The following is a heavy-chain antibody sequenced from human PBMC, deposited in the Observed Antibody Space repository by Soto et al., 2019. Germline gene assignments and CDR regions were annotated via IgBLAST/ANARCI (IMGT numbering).Heavy chain of an antibody. CDR2: IIPIFGTA. CDR3: ARGSWWELPTAPYYYYGMDV. Sequence: QVQLVQSGAEVKKPGSSVKVSCKASGGTFSSYAISWVRQAPGQGLEWMGGIIPIFGTANYAQKFQGRVTITADKSTSTAYMELSSLRSEDTAVYYCARGSWWELPTAPYYYYGMDVWGQGTTVTGSS. CDR1: GGTFSSYA. V-gene: IGHV1-69*06. J-gene: IGHJ6*02. D-gene: IGHD1-26*01.